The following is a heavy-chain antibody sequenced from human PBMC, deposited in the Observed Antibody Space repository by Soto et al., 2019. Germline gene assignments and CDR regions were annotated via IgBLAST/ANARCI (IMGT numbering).Heavy chain of an antibody. Sequence: QVQLQESGPGLVKPSETLSLTCTVSGGSISSYYWSWIRQPPGKGLEWIGYIYSSGSTNYNPSLNSRVTISVDTSKNPFSLKLSSGTAADTAVYYCARDRLAAAGGGRRWFDPWGQGTLVTVSS. J-gene: IGHJ5*02. D-gene: IGHD6-13*01. V-gene: IGHV4-59*01. CDR3: ARDRLAAAGGGRRWFDP. CDR1: GGSISSYY. CDR2: IYSSGST.